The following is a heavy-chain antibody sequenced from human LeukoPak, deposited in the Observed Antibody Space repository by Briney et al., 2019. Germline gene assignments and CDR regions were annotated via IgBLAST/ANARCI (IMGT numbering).Heavy chain of an antibody. CDR1: GESFSGNY. CDR2: INHSGST. Sequence: SETLSLTCAVYGESFSGNYWNWIRQPPGKGLEWIGEINHSGSTNYNPSLKSRVTISVDTSKNQFSLKLSSVTAADTAVYYCARIEPGRLGFDYWGQGTLVTVPS. V-gene: IGHV4-34*01. CDR3: ARIEPGRLGFDY. J-gene: IGHJ4*02. D-gene: IGHD3-16*01.